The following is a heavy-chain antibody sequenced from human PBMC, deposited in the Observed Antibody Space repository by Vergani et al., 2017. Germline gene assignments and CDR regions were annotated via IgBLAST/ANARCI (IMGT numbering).Heavy chain of an antibody. CDR2: INPSGGST. V-gene: IGHV1-46*01. CDR1: GYTFTSYY. CDR3: AECKLGSSWYLAPVPDAVYHYYYMDV. D-gene: IGHD6-13*01. Sequence: QVQLVQSGAEVKKPGASVKVSCKAPGYTFTSYYMHWVRQAPGQGLEWMGIINPSGGSTSYAQKFQGRVTMTRDTSTSTVYMELSSLRSEDTAVYYWAECKLGSSWYLAPVPDAVYHYYYMDVWGKGTTVTVSS. J-gene: IGHJ6*03.